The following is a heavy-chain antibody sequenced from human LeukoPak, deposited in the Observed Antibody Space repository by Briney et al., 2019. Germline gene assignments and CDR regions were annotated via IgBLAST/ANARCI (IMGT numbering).Heavy chain of an antibody. V-gene: IGHV1-69*06. CDR2: IIPIFGTA. CDR3: ARGWDYDSGGRPTAYVY. J-gene: IGHJ4*02. Sequence: ASVKVSCKASGGTFSNYAINWVRQAPGQGLEWMGGIIPIFGTANYAQKFQGRVTITADKSTSTVYMELNSLKSEDTAVYHCARGWDYDSGGRPTAYVYWGQGTLVTVSS. D-gene: IGHD3-22*01. CDR1: GGTFSNYA.